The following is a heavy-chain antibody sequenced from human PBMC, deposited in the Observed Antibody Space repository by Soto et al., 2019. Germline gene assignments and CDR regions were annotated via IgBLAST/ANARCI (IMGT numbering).Heavy chain of an antibody. Sequence: ESLALTGAVSGGSFTSNNWWAWVRQPPGQGLEWIGEIYRTGSTNYNPSLKSRVTIPLDKSENQFSLKVTSLTAADTAVYYCASRDPGTSVDYWGQGTLVTVYS. CDR1: GGSFTSNNW. CDR3: ASRDPGTSVDY. V-gene: IGHV4-4*02. D-gene: IGHD1-7*01. J-gene: IGHJ4*02. CDR2: IYRTGST.